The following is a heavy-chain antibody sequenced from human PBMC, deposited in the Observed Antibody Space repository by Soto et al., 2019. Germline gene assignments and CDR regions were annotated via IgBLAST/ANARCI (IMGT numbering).Heavy chain of an antibody. V-gene: IGHV2-5*02. CDR2: IYWDDDK. Sequence: QITLKESGPPLVKPTQTLTLTCTFSGFSLSTSGVGVGWIRQPPGKALEWLALIYWDDDKRYSPSLKSRLTITNDTSKNQVVLTMTNMDPVDTATYYCAHRAVYCSGGSYCEHWGQGTLVTVSS. CDR1: GFSLSTSGVG. D-gene: IGHD2-15*01. J-gene: IGHJ4*02. CDR3: AHRAVYCSGGSYCEH.